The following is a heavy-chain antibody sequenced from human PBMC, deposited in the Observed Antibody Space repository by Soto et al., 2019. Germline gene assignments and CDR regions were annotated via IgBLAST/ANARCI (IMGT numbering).Heavy chain of an antibody. Sequence: SGPTLVNPTQTLTLTCTFSGFSLSTSGVGVGWIRQPPRKALEWLAFFYWYVDKRYSPFLKSRLTITKDTSKNQLVLTMTNMDPVDAATYYCAHSFIPGYSSGWSSAEYFQHWGQGTLVTVSS. CDR2: FYWYVDK. D-gene: IGHD6-19*01. CDR1: GFSLSTSGVG. CDR3: AHSFIPGYSSGWSSAEYFQH. J-gene: IGHJ1*01. V-gene: IGHV2-5*01.